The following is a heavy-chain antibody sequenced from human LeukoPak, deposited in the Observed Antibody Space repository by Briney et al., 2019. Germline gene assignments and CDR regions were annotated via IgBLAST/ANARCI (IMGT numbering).Heavy chain of an antibody. CDR3: ARLDGIYFDY. CDR2: IYTSGST. CDR1: GGSISSGSYY. Sequence: SQTLSLTCTVSGGSISSGSYYWSWIRQPAGKGLEWIGRIYTSGSTNYNPSLKSRVTISVDTSKNQFSLKLSSVTAADTAVYYCARLDGIYFDYWAREPWSPSPQ. V-gene: IGHV4-61*02. D-gene: IGHD3/OR15-3a*01. J-gene: IGHJ4*02.